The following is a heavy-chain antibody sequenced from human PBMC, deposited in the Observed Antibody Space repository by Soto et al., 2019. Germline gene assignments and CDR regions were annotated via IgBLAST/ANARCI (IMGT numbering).Heavy chain of an antibody. CDR3: ARVRAAAARLVVYYYYGMDV. Sequence: PSVPQSLSWSVAEGYISSHGGSWIRQTDGKGLEWIGRIYTSGSTNYNPSLKSRVTMSVDTSKNQFSLKLSSVTAADTAVYYCARVRAAAARLVVYYYYGMDVWGQGTTVTRSS. J-gene: IGHJ6*02. CDR2: IYTSGST. CDR1: EGYISSHG. V-gene: IGHV4-4*07. D-gene: IGHD6-13*01.